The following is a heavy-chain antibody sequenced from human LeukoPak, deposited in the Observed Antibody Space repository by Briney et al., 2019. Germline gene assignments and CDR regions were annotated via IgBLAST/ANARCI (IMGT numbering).Heavy chain of an antibody. Sequence: GGSLRLSCAASGFTFDDYAMHWVRQAPGKGLEWVTGISWNSGSIGYADSVKGRFTISRDNAKNSLYLQMNSLRAEDTALYYCAKQAAGSPHFDYWGQGTLVTVSS. V-gene: IGHV3-9*01. CDR3: AKQAAGSPHFDY. J-gene: IGHJ4*02. CDR2: ISWNSGSI. D-gene: IGHD6-13*01. CDR1: GFTFDDYA.